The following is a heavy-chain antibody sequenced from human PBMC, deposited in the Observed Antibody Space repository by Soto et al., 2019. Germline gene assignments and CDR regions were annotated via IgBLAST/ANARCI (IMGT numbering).Heavy chain of an antibody. CDR3: ARADGTTGTTSAFDI. V-gene: IGHV1-18*01. CDR1: GYTFTSYG. D-gene: IGHD1-1*01. Sequence: QVQLVQSGAEVKKPGASVKVSCKASGYTFTSYGISWVRQAPGQGLEWMGWISAYNGNTNYAQKLQGRVTMTTDTSTSTVYMELRSLRSDDTAVYYCARADGTTGTTSAFDIWGQGTMVTVSS. J-gene: IGHJ3*02. CDR2: ISAYNGNT.